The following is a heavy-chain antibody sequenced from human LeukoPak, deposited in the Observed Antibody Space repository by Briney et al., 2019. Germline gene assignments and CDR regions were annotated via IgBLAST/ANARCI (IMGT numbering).Heavy chain of an antibody. CDR1: GFTFSSYS. CDR2: ISSSSYI. V-gene: IGHV3-21*01. CDR3: ARDKWELLPFDY. Sequence: GGSLRLSCAASGFTFSSYSMNWVRQAPGKGLEWVSSISSSSYIYYADPVKGRFTISRDNAKNSLYLQMNSLRAEDTAVYYCARDKWELLPFDYWGQGTLVTVSS. D-gene: IGHD1-26*01. J-gene: IGHJ4*02.